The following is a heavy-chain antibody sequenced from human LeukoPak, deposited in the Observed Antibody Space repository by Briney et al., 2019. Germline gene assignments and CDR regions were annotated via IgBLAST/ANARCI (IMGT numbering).Heavy chain of an antibody. CDR1: GFTFSSYA. CDR3: AKCVGSSSSCLYYFDY. V-gene: IGHV3-30*04. CDR2: ISYNGNNK. D-gene: IGHD2-2*01. J-gene: IGHJ4*02. Sequence: GGSLRLSCAASGFTFSSYAMHWVRQAPGKGLEWVAVISYNGNNKYYADSVKGRFTISRDSSKNTLYLQMNSLRAEDTAVYYCAKCVGSSSSCLYYFDYWGQGTLVTVSS.